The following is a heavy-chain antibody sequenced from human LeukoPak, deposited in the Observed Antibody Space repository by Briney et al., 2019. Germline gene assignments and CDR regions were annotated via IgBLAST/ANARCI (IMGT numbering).Heavy chain of an antibody. CDR3: ARVGYCSTNRCYDREFDN. CDR1: GGSISSYY. Sequence: PSETLSLTCTVSGGSISSYYWSWLRQPPGKGLEWIGYIYYSGSTNYNPSLKSRVTISVDTSKNQFSLKLSSVTAADTAVYYCARVGYCSTNRCYDREFDNWGQGTLVTVSS. CDR2: IYYSGST. V-gene: IGHV4-59*01. D-gene: IGHD2-2*01. J-gene: IGHJ4*02.